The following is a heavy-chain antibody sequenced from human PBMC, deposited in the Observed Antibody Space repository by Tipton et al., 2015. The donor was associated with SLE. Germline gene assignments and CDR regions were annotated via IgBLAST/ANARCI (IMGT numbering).Heavy chain of an antibody. D-gene: IGHD3-3*02. V-gene: IGHV4-38-2*01. CDR3: VRGISSPGACGS. Sequence: LRLSCAVSGYSISTCCYWGWFRQTPAKGLEWIGSISHSGSTYYNPSLTSRVTISLDPSKNQFSLKLTALTAADTAMYYCVRGISSPGACGSWGQGTLVTVSS. J-gene: IGHJ5*02. CDR2: ISHSGST. CDR1: GYSISTCCY.